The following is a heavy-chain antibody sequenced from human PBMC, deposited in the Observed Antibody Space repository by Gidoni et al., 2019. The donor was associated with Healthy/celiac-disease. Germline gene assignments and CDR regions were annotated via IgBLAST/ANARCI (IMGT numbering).Heavy chain of an antibody. D-gene: IGHD3-22*01. V-gene: IGHV3-15*01. CDR3: TTELMDDSSGTDY. J-gene: IGHJ4*02. CDR1: GFTFSNAW. CDR2: IKSKTDGGTT. Sequence: EVQLVESGGGLVKPGGSLRLSCAASGFTFSNAWMSWVRQAPGKGLEWVGRIKSKTDGGTTDYAAPVKGRFTISRDDSKNTLYLQMNSLKTEDTAVYYCTTELMDDSSGTDYWGQGTLVTVSS.